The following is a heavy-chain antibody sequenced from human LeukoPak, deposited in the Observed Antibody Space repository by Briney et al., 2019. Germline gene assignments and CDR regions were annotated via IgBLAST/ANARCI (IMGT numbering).Heavy chain of an antibody. CDR2: IYYSGST. CDR1: GGSLSSGGYS. Sequence: PSETLSLTCAVSGGSLSSGGYSWRWPRPPPGTGLEWIGYIYYSGSTYYNPSLKSRVTISVDTSKNQFSLKLSSVTAADTAVYYCARAYYYDSSGYYDWGQGTLVTVSS. CDR3: ARAYYYDSSGYYD. J-gene: IGHJ4*02. V-gene: IGHV4-30-2*03. D-gene: IGHD3-22*01.